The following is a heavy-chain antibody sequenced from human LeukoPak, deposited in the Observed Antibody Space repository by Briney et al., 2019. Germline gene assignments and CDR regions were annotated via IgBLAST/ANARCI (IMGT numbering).Heavy chain of an antibody. Sequence: GPVKVSCKASGYTFTGYYMHWVRQAPGQGLEWMGWINPNSGGTNYAQKFQGRVTMTRDTSISTAYMELSRLRSDDTAVYYCAKLRIDDEVGKTQYYYYGMDVWGQGTTVTVSS. CDR1: GYTFTGYY. J-gene: IGHJ6*02. CDR3: AKLRIDDEVGKTQYYYYGMDV. CDR2: INPNSGGT. V-gene: IGHV1-2*02. D-gene: IGHD2-15*01.